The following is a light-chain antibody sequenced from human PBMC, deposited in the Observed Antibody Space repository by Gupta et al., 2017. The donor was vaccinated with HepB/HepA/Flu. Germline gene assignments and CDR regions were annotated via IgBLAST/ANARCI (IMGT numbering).Light chain of an antibody. CDR3: QQYGSSSFT. J-gene: IGKJ3*01. CDR2: GAS. CDR1: QSVSSSY. Sequence: DIVLTQSPGTLSLSPGERGTLSCRASQSVSSSYLAWYHQKPGQAPMLLIYGASSRASGIPDRFSGSGSGTDFTLTISRLEPEDFAVYYCQQYGSSSFTFGPGTKVDVK. V-gene: IGKV3-20*01.